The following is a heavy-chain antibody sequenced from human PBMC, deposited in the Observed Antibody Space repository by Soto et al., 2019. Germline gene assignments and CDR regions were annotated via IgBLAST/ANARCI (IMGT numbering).Heavy chain of an antibody. CDR3: ARVPLGYCSGGSCEDYYYYYYMDV. CDR1: GYTFSSYS. V-gene: IGHV3-21*01. Sequence: EVQLVESGGGLVKPGGYLRLSCAASGYTFSSYSMNWVRQAPGKGLEWVSSISSSSSYIYYADSVKGRFTISRDNAKNSLYLQMNSLRAEDTAVYYCARVPLGYCSGGSCEDYYYYYYMDVWGKGTTVTVSS. J-gene: IGHJ6*03. D-gene: IGHD2-15*01. CDR2: ISSSSSYI.